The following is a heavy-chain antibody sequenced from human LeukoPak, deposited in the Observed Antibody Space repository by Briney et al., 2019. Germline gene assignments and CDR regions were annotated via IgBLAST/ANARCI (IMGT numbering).Heavy chain of an antibody. J-gene: IGHJ4*02. V-gene: IGHV3-30*04. D-gene: IGHD2-15*01. CDR1: GFTFSSYA. CDR3: ARERWSTYYFDY. Sequence: GRSLRLSCAASGFTFSSYAMHWVRQAPGKGLEWVAVISYDGSNKYYADSVKGRFTISRDNSKNTLYLQMNSLRAEDTAVCYCARERWSTYYFDYWGQGTLVTVSS. CDR2: ISYDGSNK.